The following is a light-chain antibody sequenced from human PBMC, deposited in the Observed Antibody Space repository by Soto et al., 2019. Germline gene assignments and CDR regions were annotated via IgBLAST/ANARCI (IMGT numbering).Light chain of an antibody. V-gene: IGKV1-5*03. Sequence: DIQMTPSPSTLSASVGDRVAITCRASDNIAPWVAWYQQKPGKAPKLLIYKAANLADEVPSRFAGSGSGTDFTLTITRLQPDDFATYYCQHYNSFSRTFGQGTKVDIK. CDR3: QHYNSFSRT. J-gene: IGKJ1*01. CDR2: KAA. CDR1: DNIAPW.